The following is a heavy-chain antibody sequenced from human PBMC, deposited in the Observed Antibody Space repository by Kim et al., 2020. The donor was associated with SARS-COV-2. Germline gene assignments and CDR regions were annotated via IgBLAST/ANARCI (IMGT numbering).Heavy chain of an antibody. J-gene: IGHJ4*02. D-gene: IGHD3-3*01. Sequence: SGGTYSNPSLKSRVTISVDTSKNQFSLKLSSVTAADTAVYYCATSYDFWGWGQGTLVTVSS. V-gene: IGHV4-39*01. CDR3: ATSYDFWG. CDR2: SGGT.